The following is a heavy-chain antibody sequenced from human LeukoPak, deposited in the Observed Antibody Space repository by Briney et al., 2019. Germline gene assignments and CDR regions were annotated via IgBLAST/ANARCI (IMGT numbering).Heavy chain of an antibody. D-gene: IGHD4-11*01. J-gene: IGHJ4*02. CDR3: TRDYSGFDY. V-gene: IGHV3-49*04. Sequence: SLRLSCRSSGFTFGDYVMTWVRQAPGKGLEWVGFIRSKVYGGTTEYAASVKGRFIISRDDSKSIAYLQMNSLETEDTAVYYCTRDYSGFDYWGQGTLVTVSS. CDR1: GFTFGDYV. CDR2: IRSKVYGGTT.